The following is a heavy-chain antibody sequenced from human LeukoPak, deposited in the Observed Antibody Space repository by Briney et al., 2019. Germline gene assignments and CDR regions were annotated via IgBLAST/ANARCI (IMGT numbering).Heavy chain of an antibody. D-gene: IGHD3-22*01. CDR3: TRVPIRTVTMIVVLRGHDVFDV. CDR2: LSGSGITT. CDR1: GFTFSNSA. Sequence: GGSLRLSCAASGFTFSNSAMSWVRQAPGKGLEWVSTLSGSGITTYYADSVKGRFTISRDNSKNTLYLQMNSLETEDTAVYYCTRVPIRTVTMIVVLRGHDVFDVWGQGTMVTVSS. V-gene: IGHV3-23*01. J-gene: IGHJ3*01.